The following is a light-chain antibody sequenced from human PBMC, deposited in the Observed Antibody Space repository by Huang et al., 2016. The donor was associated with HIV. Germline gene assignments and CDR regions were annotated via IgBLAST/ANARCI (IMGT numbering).Light chain of an antibody. CDR3: MQALQTPRT. CDR2: LGS. V-gene: IGKV2-28*01. J-gene: IGKJ5*01. CDR1: QSLLHTNGYNY. Sequence: DIVMTQSPLSLPVTPGEPASISCRSSQSLLHTNGYNYLDWYLQKPGQSPQLLIDLGSIRASGVPDRFSGSGSVVDFTLKISRVEAEDVGVYYCMQALQTPRTFGQGTRLDIK.